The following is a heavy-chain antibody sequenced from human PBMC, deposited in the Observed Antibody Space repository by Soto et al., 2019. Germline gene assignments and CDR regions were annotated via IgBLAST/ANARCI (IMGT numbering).Heavy chain of an antibody. CDR1: GFTVSSKY. CDR3: AVAPRGERLLDFDY. J-gene: IGHJ4*02. D-gene: IGHD6-25*01. CDR2: LYSGGST. Sequence: EVQLVKSGGGLVQPGGSLRLSCVASGFTVSSKYMSWVRQAPGKGLEWVSVLYSGGSTYYADSVRDRFTISRDNSRNTLYLQMSSLRVEDTAIYYCAVAPRGERLLDFDYWGRGTLVTVSS. V-gene: IGHV3-66*01.